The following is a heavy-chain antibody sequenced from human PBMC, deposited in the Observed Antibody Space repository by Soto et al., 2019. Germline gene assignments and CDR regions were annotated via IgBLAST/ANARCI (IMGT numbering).Heavy chain of an antibody. V-gene: IGHV3-23*01. CDR3: AKDPDPAIGELNDY. D-gene: IGHD3-10*01. CDR2: ISGSGGST. J-gene: IGHJ4*02. Sequence: EVQLLESGGGLVQPGGSLRLSCAASGFTFSSYAMSWVRQAPGKGLEWVSAISGSGGSTYYADSVKGRFTISRDNSKNTLYLQKNSLRGEDTAVYYCAKDPDPAIGELNDYWGQGTLVTVSS. CDR1: GFTFSSYA.